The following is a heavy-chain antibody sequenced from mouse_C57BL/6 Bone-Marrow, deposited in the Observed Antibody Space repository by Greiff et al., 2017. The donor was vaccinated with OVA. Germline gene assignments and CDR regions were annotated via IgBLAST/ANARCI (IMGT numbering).Heavy chain of an antibody. Sequence: QVQLQQPGAELVKPGASVKLSCKASGYTFTSYWMHWVKQRPGQGLEWIGMIHPNSGSTNYNEKFKSKATLTVDKSSSPAYMQLSSLTSEDSAVYYCARLDGNNVGWYFDVWGTGTTVTVSS. V-gene: IGHV1-64*01. D-gene: IGHD2-1*01. J-gene: IGHJ1*03. CDR2: IHPNSGST. CDR1: GYTFTSYW. CDR3: ARLDGNNVGWYFDV.